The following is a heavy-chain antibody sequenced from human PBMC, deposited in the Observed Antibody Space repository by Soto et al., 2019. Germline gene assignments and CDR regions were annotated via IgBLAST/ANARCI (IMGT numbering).Heavy chain of an antibody. CDR3: TRGPRSTSTGTGAF. Sequence: GGSLRLSCAASVFTFSMYWMHWVRHVPGKGPEWVSRINDDGSSTNYADSVKGRFTISRDNAKNTLYLQMNDLRAEDTAVYYCTRGPRSTSTGTGAFWGQGTLVTVSS. CDR1: VFTFSMYW. J-gene: IGHJ4*02. CDR2: INDDGSST. D-gene: IGHD1-1*01. V-gene: IGHV3-74*01.